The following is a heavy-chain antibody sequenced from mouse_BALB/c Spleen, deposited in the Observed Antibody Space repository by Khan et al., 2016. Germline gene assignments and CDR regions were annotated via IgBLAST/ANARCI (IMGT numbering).Heavy chain of an antibody. CDR3: TRSAYCTQPYYSMDY. V-gene: IGHV1S82*01. CDR1: GYSFTRYW. Sequence: QVQLQQPGPELVRPGASVKLSCKASGYSFTRYWMNWVKQRPGQGLEWIGMIHPSDSESLLNQKFKDKATLTVDTSSSLAYLQLSRPPSEDSHDSYGTRSAYCTQPYYSMDYWGQGTSVTVSS. J-gene: IGHJ4*01. D-gene: IGHD1-1*01. CDR2: IHPSDSES.